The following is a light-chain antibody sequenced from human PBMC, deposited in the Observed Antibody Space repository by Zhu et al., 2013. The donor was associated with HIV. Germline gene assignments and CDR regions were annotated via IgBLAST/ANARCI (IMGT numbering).Light chain of an antibody. CDR3: QQYGTSRT. CDR2: GAS. J-gene: IGKJ1*01. CDR1: QSVAGSY. V-gene: IGKV3-20*01. Sequence: EIVLTQSPGTLSLSPGERATLSCRASQSVAGSYLAWYQQKPGQAPRLLIYGASTRATGIPDRFSGSGSGTDFTLTISGLEPEDFAVYYCQQYGTSRTFGQGTKGGNQT.